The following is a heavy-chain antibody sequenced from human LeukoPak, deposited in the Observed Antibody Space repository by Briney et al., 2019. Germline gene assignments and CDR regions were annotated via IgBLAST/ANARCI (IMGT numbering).Heavy chain of an antibody. CDR3: ARDFAWKSSAFGFDY. V-gene: IGHV1-2*04. CDR2: INPNSGGT. J-gene: IGHJ4*02. Sequence: ASVKVSCKASGYTFTGYYMHWVRQAPGRGLEWMGWINPNSGGTNYAQKFQGWVTMTRDTSISTAYMELSRLRSDDTAVYYCARDFAWKSSAFGFDYWGQGTLVTVSS. D-gene: IGHD3-10*01. CDR1: GYTFTGYY.